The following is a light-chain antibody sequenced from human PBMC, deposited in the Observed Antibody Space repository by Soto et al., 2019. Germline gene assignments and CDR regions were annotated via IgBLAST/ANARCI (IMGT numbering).Light chain of an antibody. CDR3: QKTYTLPRT. Sequence: DIHMTESPSSLSASVGDIVTIVCRASQTVSKYVNWYQQKPGKVPDILIYTESTLYSGVPSRLSGRGSGTEFNLTISSLQPEDFATYYCQKTYTLPRTCAQGTKVDIK. J-gene: IGKJ1*01. CDR2: TES. V-gene: IGKV1-39*01. CDR1: QTVSKY.